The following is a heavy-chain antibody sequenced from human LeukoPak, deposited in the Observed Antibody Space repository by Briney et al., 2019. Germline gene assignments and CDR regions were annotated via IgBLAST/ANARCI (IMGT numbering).Heavy chain of an antibody. J-gene: IGHJ4*02. CDR3: ARDRNSGYEFDS. CDR1: GVSIRNGNYY. D-gene: IGHD5-12*01. CDR2: IYFSGST. Sequence: PSETLSLTCTVSGVSIRNGNYYWSWIRQPPGKGLEWIGNIYFSGSTDYNPSLRSRVSMSVDMSKNQFSLNLSSVTAADTAVYYCARDRNSGYEFDSWGQGTLVTVSS. V-gene: IGHV4-30-4*01.